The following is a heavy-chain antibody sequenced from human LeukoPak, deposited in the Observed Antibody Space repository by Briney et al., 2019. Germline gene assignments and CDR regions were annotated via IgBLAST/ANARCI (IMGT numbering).Heavy chain of an antibody. CDR3: ARAKVDVEMREGNDY. Sequence: GGSLRLSCAASGFTFSSYAMSWVRQAPGKGLEWVSAISGSGGSTYYADSVKGRFTISRDNSKNTLYLQMNSLRAEDTAVYYCARAKVDVEMREGNDYWGQGTLVTVSS. D-gene: IGHD5-24*01. CDR2: ISGSGGST. J-gene: IGHJ4*02. CDR1: GFTFSSYA. V-gene: IGHV3-23*01.